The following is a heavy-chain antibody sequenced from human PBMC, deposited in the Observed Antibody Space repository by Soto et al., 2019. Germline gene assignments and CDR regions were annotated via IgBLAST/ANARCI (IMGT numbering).Heavy chain of an antibody. CDR2: INPSGGST. J-gene: IGHJ6*02. D-gene: IGHD2-2*01. Sequence: ASVKVSCKASGYTFTSYYMHWVRQAPGQGLEWMGIINPSGGSTSYAQKFQGRVTMTRDTSTSTVYMELSSLRSEDTAVYYCASSLGSQVVPAAAYYHYYGMDVWGQGTTVTVSS. CDR1: GYTFTSYY. CDR3: ASSLGSQVVPAAAYYHYYGMDV. V-gene: IGHV1-46*01.